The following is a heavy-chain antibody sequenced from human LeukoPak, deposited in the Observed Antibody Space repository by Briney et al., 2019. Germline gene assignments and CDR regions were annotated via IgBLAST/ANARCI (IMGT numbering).Heavy chain of an antibody. CDR1: GGTFSSYA. J-gene: IGHJ3*02. D-gene: IGHD4-17*01. CDR3: ARESLKTVKNAFDI. CDR2: IIPIFGTA. V-gene: IGHV1-69*13. Sequence: EASVKVSCKASGGTFSSYAISWVRQAPGQGLEWMGGIIPIFGTANYAQKFQGRVTITADESTSTAYMELSSLRSEDTAVYYCARESLKTVKNAFDIWGQGTMVTVSS.